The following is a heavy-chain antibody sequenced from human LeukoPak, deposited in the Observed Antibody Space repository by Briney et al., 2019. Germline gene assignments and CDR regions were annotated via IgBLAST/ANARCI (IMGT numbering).Heavy chain of an antibody. CDR3: ARGASGGVTTRVDY. CDR1: GFTVSSNY. J-gene: IGHJ4*02. Sequence: PGGSLRLSCAASGFTVSSNYMSWVRHSPGKGLEWDSVIYSGGSTDYADSVKGRFTISRDNSKNTLYLQMNGLRAEDTGVYYCARGASGGVTTRVDYWGQGTLVTVSS. CDR2: IYSGGST. D-gene: IGHD4-11*01. V-gene: IGHV3-66*01.